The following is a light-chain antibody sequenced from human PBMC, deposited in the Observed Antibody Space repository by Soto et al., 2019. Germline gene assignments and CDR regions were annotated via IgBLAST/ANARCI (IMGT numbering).Light chain of an antibody. V-gene: IGKV3-15*01. CDR3: QQYNNWWT. Sequence: EIVMTQSPATLSVSPGERATLSCRATQSVSSNLAWYQQKPGLVPRLLIYGASTSATGIPARFSGSGSGTEFTLTISSLQSEDSAVYYCQQYNNWWTFGQGTKVEIK. CDR2: GAS. CDR1: QSVSSN. J-gene: IGKJ1*01.